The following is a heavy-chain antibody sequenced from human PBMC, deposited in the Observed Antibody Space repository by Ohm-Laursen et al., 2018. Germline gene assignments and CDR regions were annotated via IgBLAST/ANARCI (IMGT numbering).Heavy chain of an antibody. V-gene: IGHV3-7*01. J-gene: IGHJ6*02. Sequence: SLRLSCTASGFTFSTYPMHWVRQPPGKGLEWVANINKDESEKYYVDSVKGRFTISKDNAKNSLYLQMTSLTAEDTAVYYCAREGGYDSPGNYYGMDVWGQGTTVTVSS. D-gene: IGHD5-12*01. CDR1: GFTFSTYP. CDR2: INKDESEK. CDR3: AREGGYDSPGNYYGMDV.